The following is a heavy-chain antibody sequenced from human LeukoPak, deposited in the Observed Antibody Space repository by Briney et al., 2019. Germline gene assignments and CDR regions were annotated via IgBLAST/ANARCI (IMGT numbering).Heavy chain of an antibody. V-gene: IGHV1-46*01. CDR1: GYTFTSYY. Sequence: PAASVKVSCKASGYTFTSYYMHWVRQAPGQGLEWMGIINPSGGSTSYAQKFQGRVTVTRDTSTSAVYMELSSPRSEDTAVYYCAREGRYCSGGSCYGRPAFDIWGQGTMVTVSS. J-gene: IGHJ3*02. CDR2: INPSGGST. D-gene: IGHD2-15*01. CDR3: AREGRYCSGGSCYGRPAFDI.